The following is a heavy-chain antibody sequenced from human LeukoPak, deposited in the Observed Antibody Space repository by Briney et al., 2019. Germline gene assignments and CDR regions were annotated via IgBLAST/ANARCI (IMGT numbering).Heavy chain of an antibody. CDR1: GGSISSYY. V-gene: IGHV4-59*01. Sequence: PSETLSLTCTVSGGSISSYYWSWIRQPPGKGQEWIGYIYYSGSTNYNPSLKSRVTISVDTSKNQFSLKLSSVTAADTAVYYCARAPYYYDSSGYLDYWGQGTLVTVSS. CDR2: IYYSGST. D-gene: IGHD3-22*01. CDR3: ARAPYYYDSSGYLDY. J-gene: IGHJ4*02.